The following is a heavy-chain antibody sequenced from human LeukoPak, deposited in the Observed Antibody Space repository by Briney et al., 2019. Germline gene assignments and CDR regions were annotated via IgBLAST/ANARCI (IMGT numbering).Heavy chain of an antibody. Sequence: SVTVSCKASGGTFSSYAISWVRQAPGQGLEWMGGIIPIFGTANYAQKFQGRVTITTDESTSTAYMELSSLRSEDTAIYYCARARGSGSYYGHDYYYYHYMDVWGKGTTVTVSS. CDR3: ARARGSGSYYGHDYYYYHYMDV. D-gene: IGHD3-10*01. J-gene: IGHJ6*03. CDR1: GGTFSSYA. V-gene: IGHV1-69*05. CDR2: IIPIFGTA.